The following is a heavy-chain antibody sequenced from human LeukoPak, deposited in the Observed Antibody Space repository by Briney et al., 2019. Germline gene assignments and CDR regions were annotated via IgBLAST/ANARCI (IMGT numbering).Heavy chain of an antibody. CDR1: GFTFSSYA. CDR3: AKDLHPNYYDSGGYLFIDY. Sequence: GGSLRLSCAASGFTFSSYAMSWVRQAPGKGLEWVSAISGSGGSTYYADSVKGRFTISRDNSKNTLYLQMNSLRAEDTAVYYCAKDLHPNYYDSGGYLFIDYWGQGTLVTVSS. CDR2: ISGSGGST. V-gene: IGHV3-23*01. J-gene: IGHJ4*02. D-gene: IGHD3-22*01.